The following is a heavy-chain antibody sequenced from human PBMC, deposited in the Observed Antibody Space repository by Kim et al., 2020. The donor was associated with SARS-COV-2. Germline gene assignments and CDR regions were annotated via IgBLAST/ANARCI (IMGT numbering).Heavy chain of an antibody. Sequence: KFQGRVTMTRDTSASTAYMELSSLRSEDTAVYYCARVDQGGYYYYGMDVWGQGTTVTVSS. CDR3: ARVDQGGYYYYGMDV. V-gene: IGHV1-3*01. J-gene: IGHJ6*02. D-gene: IGHD2-2*01.